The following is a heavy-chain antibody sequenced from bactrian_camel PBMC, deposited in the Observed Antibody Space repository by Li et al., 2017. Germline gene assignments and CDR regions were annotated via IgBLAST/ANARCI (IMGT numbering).Heavy chain of an antibody. J-gene: IGHJ4*01. Sequence: VQLVESGGGSVQAGGSLRLSCVASGITSRRDFMMGWFRQAPGKEREGVASIYTEGGNTFYADSVKGRFTISQDNAKNTVYLQMNSLKPEDTAMCYCAAANESDFETLLSVNYWGQGTQVTVS. CDR2: IYTEGGNT. D-gene: IGHD4*01. CDR1: GITSRRDFM. V-gene: IGHV3S1*01. CDR3: AAANESDFETLLSVNY.